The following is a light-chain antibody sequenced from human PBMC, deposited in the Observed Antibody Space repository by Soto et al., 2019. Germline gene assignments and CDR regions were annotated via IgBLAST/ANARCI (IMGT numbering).Light chain of an antibody. V-gene: IGKV3-20*01. J-gene: IGKJ2*01. CDR2: GAS. Sequence: EIVLTQSPGTLSLSPGERATLSCRASQSVSSSYLAWYQQKPGQAPRLLTYGASSRATGIPDRFSGSGSGTDFTLTISRLEPEDFAVYYCQQYGSSLVHFGQGTNLEIK. CDR3: QQYGSSLVH. CDR1: QSVSSSY.